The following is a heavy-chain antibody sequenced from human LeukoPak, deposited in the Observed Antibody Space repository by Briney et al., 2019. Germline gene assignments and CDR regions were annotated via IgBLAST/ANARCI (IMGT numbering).Heavy chain of an antibody. Sequence: AGGSLRLSRAASGFTVSSDYMSWVRQAPGKGLEWVSVIYSGGTTHYADSVKGRFTISRDNSKNTLYLQMNSLRAEDTAVYYCARGPYGSSGTPDAFDIWGQGTMVTVSS. CDR3: ARGPYGSSGTPDAFDI. D-gene: IGHD3-10*01. CDR1: GFTVSSDY. CDR2: IYSGGTT. V-gene: IGHV3-66*01. J-gene: IGHJ3*02.